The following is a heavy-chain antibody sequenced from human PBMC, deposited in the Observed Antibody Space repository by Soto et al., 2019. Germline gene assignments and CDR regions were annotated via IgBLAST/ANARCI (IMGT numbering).Heavy chain of an antibody. CDR2: INSGGGTT. J-gene: IGHJ4*02. Sequence: PGGSLTLSCAPHSFTFNTYWLHWFCHAPGKGLVWVSRINSGGGTTTYADSVKGRFTISRDNAKNTLYLQMNGLRAEDTAVYYCARWFTYGNFDYFDYWGQGP. CDR3: ARWFTYGNFDYFDY. D-gene: IGHD3-10*01. CDR1: SFTFNTYW. V-gene: IGHV3-74*01.